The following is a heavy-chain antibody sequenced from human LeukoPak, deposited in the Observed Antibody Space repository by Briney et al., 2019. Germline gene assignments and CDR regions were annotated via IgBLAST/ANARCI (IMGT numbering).Heavy chain of an antibody. CDR3: AREGPLYYYDSSGYYTQGYYMDV. CDR1: GGSISSGSYY. Sequence: PSQTLSLTCTVSGGSISSGSYYWSWIRQPAGKGLEWIGRIYTSGSTNYNPSLKSRVTISVDTSKNQFSLKLSSVTAADTAVYYCAREGPLYYYDSSGYYTQGYYMDVWGKGTTVTVSS. J-gene: IGHJ6*03. V-gene: IGHV4-61*02. D-gene: IGHD3-22*01. CDR2: IYTSGST.